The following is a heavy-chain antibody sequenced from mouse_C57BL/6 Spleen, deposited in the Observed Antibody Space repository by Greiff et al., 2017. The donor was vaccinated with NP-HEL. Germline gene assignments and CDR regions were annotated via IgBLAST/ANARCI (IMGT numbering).Heavy chain of an antibody. CDR1: GFTFSSYA. D-gene: IGHD3-3*01. Sequence: EVQRVESGGGLVKPGGSLKLSCAASGFTFSSYAMSWVRQTPEKRLEWVATISDGGSYTYYPDNVKGRFTISRDNAKNNLYLQMSHLKSEDTAMYYCAREGDVPFAYWGQGTLVTVSA. V-gene: IGHV5-4*01. J-gene: IGHJ3*01. CDR3: AREGDVPFAY. CDR2: ISDGGSYT.